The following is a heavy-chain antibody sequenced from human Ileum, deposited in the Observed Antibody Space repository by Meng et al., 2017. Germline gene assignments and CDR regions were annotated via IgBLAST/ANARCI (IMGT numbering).Heavy chain of an antibody. J-gene: IGHJ3*02. CDR3: ARDWGSTGVSVTGGDAFDI. CDR2: IIPFLGAT. D-gene: IGHD3-16*01. V-gene: IGHV1-69*11. Sequence: SVKVSCKASGGTFSTYVLTWVRQAPGQGLEWVGWIIPFLGATDYAQKFQGRVTITADESTSTAYMEMRSLRSEDTALYYCARDWGSTGVSVTGGDAFDIWGQGTMVT. CDR1: GGTFSTYV.